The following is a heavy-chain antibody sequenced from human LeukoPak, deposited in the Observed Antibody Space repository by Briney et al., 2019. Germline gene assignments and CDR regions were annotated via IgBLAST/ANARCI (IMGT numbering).Heavy chain of an antibody. V-gene: IGHV4-34*01. J-gene: IGHJ4*02. CDR3: ARSRGAWLQSIADF. Sequence: SETLSLTCAVYGGSLSGHYCDWIRQPPGKGLEWIGLINHGGTTNYNPSLKSRVTISIDTSKNQFSLNLNSVTAADTAVYYCARSRGAWLQSIADFWGQGTLVTVSS. D-gene: IGHD5-24*01. CDR1: GGSLSGHY. CDR2: INHGGTT.